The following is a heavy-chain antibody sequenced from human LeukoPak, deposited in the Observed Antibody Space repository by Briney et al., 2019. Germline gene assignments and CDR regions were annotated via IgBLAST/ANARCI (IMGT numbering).Heavy chain of an antibody. V-gene: IGHV4-39*01. Sequence: SETLSLTCDVSGGSISTDDYWWGWIRQPPGKGLEWIAIIFYTGKTHHNPSLKSRGSMSVDTSKNQFSLTLSAVTAADTAVYYCARQMGLGVWALDYWGQGTLVTVSS. CDR2: IFYTGKT. J-gene: IGHJ4*02. CDR3: ARQMGLGVWALDY. CDR1: GGSISTDDYW. D-gene: IGHD5/OR15-5a*01.